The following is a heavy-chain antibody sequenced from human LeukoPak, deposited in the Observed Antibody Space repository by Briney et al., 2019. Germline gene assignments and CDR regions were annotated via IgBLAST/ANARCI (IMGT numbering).Heavy chain of an antibody. Sequence: PSETLSLTCTVSGGSMSSGGYYWSWIRQHPGKGLEWIGYIYYGGSTYYNPSLKSRVTISVDTSKNQFSLRLSSVTAADTAVYYCARAVDYGSEFDPWGQGTLVTVSS. V-gene: IGHV4-31*03. D-gene: IGHD3-10*01. CDR3: ARAVDYGSEFDP. CDR1: GGSMSSGGYY. CDR2: IYYGGST. J-gene: IGHJ5*02.